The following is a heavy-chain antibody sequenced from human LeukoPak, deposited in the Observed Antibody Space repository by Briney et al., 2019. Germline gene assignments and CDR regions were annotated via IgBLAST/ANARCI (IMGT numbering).Heavy chain of an antibody. V-gene: IGHV1-18*01. Sequence: GASVKVSCKASGYTFTSYGISWVRQAPGQGLEWMGWISAYNGNTNYAQKLQGRVTMTTDTSTSTAYMELRSLRSDDTAVYYCARDHDRSGYYDLGYWGQGTLVTVSS. CDR2: ISAYNGNT. CDR1: GYTFTSYG. D-gene: IGHD3-22*01. J-gene: IGHJ4*02. CDR3: ARDHDRSGYYDLGY.